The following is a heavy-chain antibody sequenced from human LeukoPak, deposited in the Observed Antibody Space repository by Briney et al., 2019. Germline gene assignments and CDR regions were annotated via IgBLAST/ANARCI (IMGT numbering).Heavy chain of an antibody. Sequence: ASVKVSCKASGYTFTGYYMHWVRQAPGQGLEWMGWINPNSGGTNYAQKFQGRVTMTRDTSISTAYMELSRLRSDDTAVYYCARVNSGYDYFDYWGQGTLVTVSS. CDR1: GYTFTGYY. J-gene: IGHJ4*02. D-gene: IGHD5-12*01. CDR2: INPNSGGT. V-gene: IGHV1-2*02. CDR3: ARVNSGYDYFDY.